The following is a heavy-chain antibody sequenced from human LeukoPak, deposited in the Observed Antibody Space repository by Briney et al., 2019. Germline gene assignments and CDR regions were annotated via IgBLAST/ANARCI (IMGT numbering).Heavy chain of an antibody. CDR2: ISSSGSTI. V-gene: IGHV3-48*03. J-gene: IGHJ4*02. CDR1: GFTLSHYE. Sequence: PGGSLRLSCAASGFTLSHYEMNWVRQAPGKGLEWVSYISSSGSTIYYADSVKGRFTISRDNAKNSLDLQMNSLSAEDTAVYYCARAPSYYYESSGFYLDYWGQGTLVTVSS. D-gene: IGHD3-22*01. CDR3: ARAPSYYYESSGFYLDY.